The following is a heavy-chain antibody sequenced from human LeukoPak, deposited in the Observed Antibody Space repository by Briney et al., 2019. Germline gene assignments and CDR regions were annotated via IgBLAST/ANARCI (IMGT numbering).Heavy chain of an antibody. CDR3: AKTPARYCSSTSCFHDAFDI. Sequence: PGGSLRLSCAASGFTFSSYAMSWVRQAPGKGLEWVSAISGSGGSTYYADSVKGRFTISRDNSKNTLYLQMNSLRAEDTAVYYCAKTPARYCSSTSCFHDAFDIWGQGTMVTVSS. V-gene: IGHV3-23*01. J-gene: IGHJ3*02. CDR1: GFTFSSYA. D-gene: IGHD2-2*01. CDR2: ISGSGGST.